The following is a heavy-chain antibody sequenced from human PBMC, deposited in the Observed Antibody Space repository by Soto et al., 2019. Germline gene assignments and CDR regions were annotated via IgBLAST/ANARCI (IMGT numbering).Heavy chain of an antibody. Sequence: GGSLRLSCAASGFTFSDYYMSWIRQAPGKGLEWVSYISSSGSTIYYADSGKGRFTISRDNAKNSLYLQMNSLRAEDTAVYYWARCRGDYDFWSGYWVSLPEYYYYMDVWGKGTTVTVSS. J-gene: IGHJ6*03. CDR1: GFTFSDYY. CDR2: ISSSGSTI. V-gene: IGHV3-11*01. D-gene: IGHD3-3*01. CDR3: ARCRGDYDFWSGYWVSLPEYYYYMDV.